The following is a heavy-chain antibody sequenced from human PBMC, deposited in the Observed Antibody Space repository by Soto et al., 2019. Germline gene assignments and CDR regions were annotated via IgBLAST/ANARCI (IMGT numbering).Heavy chain of an antibody. CDR2: IYPGDSDT. D-gene: IGHD6-13*01. Sequence: GESLKISCTGSGYSFSTYWIAWVRQMPGKGLEWMGIIYPGDSDTRYSPSFQGQVTISADTSINTAYLQWNSLEASDTAFYFCARSPRSSTYFDYWGQGALVTVSS. J-gene: IGHJ4*02. V-gene: IGHV5-51*01. CDR1: GYSFSTYW. CDR3: ARSPRSSTYFDY.